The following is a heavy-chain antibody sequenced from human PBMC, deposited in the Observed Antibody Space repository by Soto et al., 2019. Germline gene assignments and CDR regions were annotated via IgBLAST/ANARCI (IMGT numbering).Heavy chain of an antibody. V-gene: IGHV3-74*01. Sequence: GGSLRLSCAASGFTFSNYWMHWVRQAPGKGLVWASHINSDGSSTTYADSVKGRFTISRDNSKNTLYLQMNSLRAEDTAVYYCANSDSGSMGYFYYWGQGTLVTVSS. CDR2: INSDGSST. J-gene: IGHJ4*02. CDR1: GFTFSNYW. CDR3: ANSDSGSMGYFYY. D-gene: IGHD1-26*01.